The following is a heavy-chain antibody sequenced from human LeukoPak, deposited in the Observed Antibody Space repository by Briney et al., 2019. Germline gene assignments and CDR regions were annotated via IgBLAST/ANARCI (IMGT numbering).Heavy chain of an antibody. Sequence: SETLSLTCTVSGGSISSSSYYWGWIRQPPGKGLEWIGSIYYSWSTYYNPSLKIRVTISVYTSKHQFSLRLSSVTAADPAVYYCASMEPDYDILTGYYTHWGQGTLVTVSS. J-gene: IGHJ4*02. CDR1: GGSISSSSYY. CDR3: ASMEPDYDILTGYYTH. V-gene: IGHV4-39*01. CDR2: IYYSWST. D-gene: IGHD3-9*01.